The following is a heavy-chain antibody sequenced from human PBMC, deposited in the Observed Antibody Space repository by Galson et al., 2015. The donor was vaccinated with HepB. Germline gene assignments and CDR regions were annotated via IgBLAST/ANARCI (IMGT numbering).Heavy chain of an antibody. CDR3: ASIWSGYGFDYMDV. CDR2: IWYDGSNK. D-gene: IGHD3-3*01. V-gene: IGHV3-33*01. CDR1: GFTFSSYG. Sequence: SLRLSCAASGFTFSSYGMHWVRQAPGKGLEWVAVIWYDGSNKYYADSVKGRFTISRDNSKNTLYLQMNSLRAEDTAVYYCASIWSGYGFDYMDVWGKGTTVTVSS. J-gene: IGHJ6*03.